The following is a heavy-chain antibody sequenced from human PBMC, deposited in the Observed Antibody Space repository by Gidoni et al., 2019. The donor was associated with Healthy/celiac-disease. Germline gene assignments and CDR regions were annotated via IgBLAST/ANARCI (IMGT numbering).Heavy chain of an antibody. CDR2: IYYSGST. CDR1: GGSISSGGYY. V-gene: IGHV4-31*03. Sequence: QVQLQESGPGLVKPSKTLSLTCTVSGGSISSGGYYWSWIRQHPGKGLEWIGYIYYSGSTYYNPSLKSRVTISVDTSKNQFSLKLSSVTAADTAVYYCARGGDIVATIRPNWFDPWGQGTLVTVSP. J-gene: IGHJ5*02. D-gene: IGHD5-12*01. CDR3: ARGGDIVATIRPNWFDP.